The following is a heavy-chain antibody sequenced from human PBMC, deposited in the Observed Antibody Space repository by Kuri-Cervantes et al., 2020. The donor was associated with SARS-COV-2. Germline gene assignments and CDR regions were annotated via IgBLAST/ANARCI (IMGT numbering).Heavy chain of an antibody. Sequence: ESLKISCAVSGYPISSGYYWGWIRQPPGKGLEWIGEINHSGSTNYNPSLKSRVTISVDTSKNQFSLKLSSVTAADTAVYYCARGSVVPAANDYWGQGTLVTVSS. J-gene: IGHJ4*02. V-gene: IGHV4-38-2*01. D-gene: IGHD2-2*01. CDR2: INHSGST. CDR3: ARGSVVPAANDY. CDR1: GYPISSGYY.